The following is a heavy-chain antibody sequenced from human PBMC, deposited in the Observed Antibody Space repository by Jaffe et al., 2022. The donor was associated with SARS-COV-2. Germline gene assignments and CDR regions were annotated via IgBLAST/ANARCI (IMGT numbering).Heavy chain of an antibody. CDR2: IYYSGST. CDR3: ARGSVDILTGLCEFDY. V-gene: IGHV4-31*03. Sequence: QVQLQESGPGLVKPSQTLSLTCTVSGGSISSGGYYWSWIRQHPGKGLEWIGYIYYSGSTYYNPSLKSRVTISVDTSKNQFSLKLSSVTAADTAVYYCARGSVDILTGLCEFDYWGQGTLVTVSS. J-gene: IGHJ4*02. D-gene: IGHD3-9*01. CDR1: GGSISSGGYY.